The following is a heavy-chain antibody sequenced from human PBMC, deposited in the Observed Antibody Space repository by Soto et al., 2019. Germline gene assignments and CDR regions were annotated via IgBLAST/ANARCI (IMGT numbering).Heavy chain of an antibody. CDR2: ISGSGGST. CDR3: ANDPGRTAVNWFDP. V-gene: IGHV3-23*01. CDR1: GFTFSSYA. Sequence: EVQLLESGGGLVQPGGSLRLSCAASGFTFSSYAMSWVRQAPGKGLEWVSAISGSGGSTYYADSVKGRFTISRDNSKNTLNLQMSSLRAEDTAVYYCANDPGRTAVNWFDPWGQGTLVTVSS. D-gene: IGHD1-26*01. J-gene: IGHJ5*02.